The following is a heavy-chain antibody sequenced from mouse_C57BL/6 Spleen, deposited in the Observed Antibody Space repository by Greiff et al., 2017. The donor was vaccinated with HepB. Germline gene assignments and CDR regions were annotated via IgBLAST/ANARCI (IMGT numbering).Heavy chain of an antibody. CDR2: ISDGGSYT. V-gene: IGHV5-4*01. D-gene: IGHD1-1*01. CDR1: GFTFSSYA. CDR3: ARDWDYYGSSYGRYFDV. J-gene: IGHJ1*03. Sequence: EVMLVESGGGLVKPGGSLKLSCAASGFTFSSYAMSWVRQTPEKRLEWVATISDGGSYTYYPDNVKGRFTISRDNAKNNLYLQMSHLKSEDTAKYYFARDWDYYGSSYGRYFDVWGTGTTVTVAS.